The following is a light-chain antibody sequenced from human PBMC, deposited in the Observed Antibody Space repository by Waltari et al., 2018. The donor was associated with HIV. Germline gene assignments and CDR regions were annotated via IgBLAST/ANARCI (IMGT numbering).Light chain of an antibody. J-gene: IGLJ1*01. Sequence: QPVLTQPPSASGPPGQRVTISCSGSSSHIETDNVSWYQQFPGAAPKLLIYKDTQRPSGVPDRFTGSKSGTSASLAIGGLRSEDEADYYCVGWDSRLRGYVFGTGTKVTVL. CDR1: SSHIETDN. CDR2: KDT. V-gene: IGLV1-47*01. CDR3: VGWDSRLRGYV.